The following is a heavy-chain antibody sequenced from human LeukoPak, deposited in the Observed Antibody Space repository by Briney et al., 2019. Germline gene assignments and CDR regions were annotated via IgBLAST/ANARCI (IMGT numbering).Heavy chain of an antibody. V-gene: IGHV3-23*01. CDR3: TKDPNGDYIGAFDP. Sequence: PGGSLRLSCAVSGFTFDDYAMNWVRQAPGKGLEWVSAISGSGDRTSHADSVKGRFTISRDNAKNTLYLQMNSLRADDTAIYYCTKDPNGDYIGAFDPWGQGTLVTVSS. D-gene: IGHD4-17*01. CDR2: ISGSGDRT. CDR1: GFTFDDYA. J-gene: IGHJ5*02.